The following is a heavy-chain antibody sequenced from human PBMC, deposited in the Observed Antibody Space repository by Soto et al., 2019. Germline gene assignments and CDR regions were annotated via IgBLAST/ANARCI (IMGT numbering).Heavy chain of an antibody. CDR3: ARGWFGPDV. CDR1: GFTFSGRS. Sequence: EVQLVESGGGLVQPGGSLRLSCAASGFTFSGRSMHWVRQAPGKGLVWVSGIDNAGTDSTYADSVKGRFTSSRDNAKNTLYIQMSSLRVEDTAVYYCARGWFGPDVWGKGTTVTVSS. J-gene: IGHJ6*04. V-gene: IGHV3-74*01. D-gene: IGHD3-10*01. CDR2: IDNAGTDS.